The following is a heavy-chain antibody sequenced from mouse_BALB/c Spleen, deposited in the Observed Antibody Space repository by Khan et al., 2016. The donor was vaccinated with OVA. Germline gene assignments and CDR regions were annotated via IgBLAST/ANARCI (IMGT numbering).Heavy chain of an antibody. CDR1: GYSITTDYA. CDR3: ARRYYYGHWYFDV. CDR2: VSYSGST. V-gene: IGHV3-2*02. J-gene: IGHJ1*01. D-gene: IGHD1-1*01. Sequence: EVQLQESGPGLVKPSQSLSLTCTVTGYSITTDYAWNWIRQFPGNKLEWMGYVSYSGSTSSNSSLKSRFSITRDTSKNQFFLQLNSVTTEDTATYDCARRYYYGHWYFDVWGAGTTVTVSS.